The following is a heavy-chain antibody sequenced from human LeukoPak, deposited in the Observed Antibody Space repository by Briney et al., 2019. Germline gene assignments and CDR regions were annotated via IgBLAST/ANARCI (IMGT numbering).Heavy chain of an antibody. D-gene: IGHD5-18*01. J-gene: IGHJ4*02. CDR3: AITPTGYTYGLGFDY. V-gene: IGHV1-18*01. Sequence: ASVKVSCKASGYTSTNYGISWVRQAPGQGLEWMGWISINRGNTNYAQKFQGRVTMTTDTSITTAYMELSRLRSDDTAVYYCAITPTGYTYGLGFDYWGRGTLVTVSS. CDR2: ISINRGNT. CDR1: GYTSTNYG.